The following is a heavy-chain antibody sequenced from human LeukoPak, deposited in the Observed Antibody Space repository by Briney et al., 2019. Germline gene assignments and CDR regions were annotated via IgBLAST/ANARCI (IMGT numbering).Heavy chain of an antibody. CDR2: ISSSGHST. D-gene: IGHD6-19*01. CDR1: GFTFSGFW. Sequence: PGGSLRLSCAVSGFTFSGFWMSWSRQAPGKGLEWVSTISSSGHSTYYTDSVKGRFTVSRDNSENTVFLQMNSLRAEDTAIYNCAKDSSSSGWASATDYWGQGTLVTVSS. J-gene: IGHJ4*02. V-gene: IGHV3-23*01. CDR3: AKDSSSSGWASATDY.